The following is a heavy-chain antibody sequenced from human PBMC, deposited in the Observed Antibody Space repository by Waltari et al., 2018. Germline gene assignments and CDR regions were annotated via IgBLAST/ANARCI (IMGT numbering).Heavy chain of an antibody. V-gene: IGHV1-69*01. CDR1: GGTFSSYA. J-gene: IGHJ6*02. CDR3: ARDTDIVVVVAASNYGMDV. D-gene: IGHD2-15*01. Sequence: QVQLVQSGAEVKKPGSSVKVSCKASGGTFSSYAISWVRQAPGQGLEWMGGIIPIFGTANYAQKFQGRVTITADEATSTAYMELSSLRSEDTAVYYCARDTDIVVVVAASNYGMDVWGQGTTVTVSS. CDR2: IIPIFGTA.